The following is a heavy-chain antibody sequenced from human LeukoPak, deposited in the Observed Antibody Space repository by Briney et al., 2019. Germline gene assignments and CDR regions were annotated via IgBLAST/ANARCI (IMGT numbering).Heavy chain of an antibody. D-gene: IGHD2-2*01. CDR3: ARGDGYCSSTSCLLHSDY. CDR2: IYYSGST. V-gene: IGHV4-59*01. J-gene: IGHJ4*02. Sequence: PSETLSLTCTVSGGSISSYYWSWIRQPPGKGLEWIGYIYYSGSTNYNPSLKSRVIISVDTSKNQFSLKLSSVTAADTAVYYCARGDGYCSSTSCLLHSDYWGQGTLVTVSS. CDR1: GGSISSYY.